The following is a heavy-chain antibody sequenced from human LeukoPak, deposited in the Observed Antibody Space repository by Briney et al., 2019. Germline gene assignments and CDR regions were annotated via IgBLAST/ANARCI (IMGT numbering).Heavy chain of an antibody. CDR1: GFTVSSNY. Sequence: GGSLRLSCAASGFTVSSNYMSWVRQAPGKGLEWVSVIYSGGSTYYADSVKGRFTISRDNSKNTLYLQMNSLRAEDTAVYYCARKRLGMDGYDWLDPWGQGTLVTVSS. CDR3: ARKRLGMDGYDWLDP. D-gene: IGHD7-27*01. CDR2: IYSGGST. J-gene: IGHJ5*02. V-gene: IGHV3-66*01.